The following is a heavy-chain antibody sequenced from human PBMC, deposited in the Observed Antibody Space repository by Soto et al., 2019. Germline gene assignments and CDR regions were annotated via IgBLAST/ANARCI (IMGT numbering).Heavy chain of an antibody. V-gene: IGHV1-69*02. CDR2: IIPILGIA. CDR3: ATEGGYDYWFDP. CDR1: GGTFSSYT. Sequence: QVQLVQSGAEVKKPGSSVKVSCKASGGTFSSYTISWVRQAPGQGLEWMGRIIPILGIANYAQKFQGRVTITADKSTSTAYMELSGLRSEDTAVYYCATEGGYDYWFDPWGQGTLVTVSS. D-gene: IGHD5-12*01. J-gene: IGHJ5*02.